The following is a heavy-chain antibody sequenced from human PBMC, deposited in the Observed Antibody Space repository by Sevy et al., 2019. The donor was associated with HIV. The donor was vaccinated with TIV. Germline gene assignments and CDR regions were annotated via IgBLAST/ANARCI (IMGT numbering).Heavy chain of an antibody. Sequence: KQSQTLSLTCVISGDSVSTYSAAWNWIRQSPSRGLEWLGRTYYKSKWYNDYALSVKSRISINPDTAKNQISLQLNSVTPEDTAVYYCARESRWFFFHFDYWGQGTLVTVSS. CDR2: TYYKSKWYN. CDR3: ARESRWFFFHFDY. V-gene: IGHV6-1*01. CDR1: GDSVSTYSAA. J-gene: IGHJ4*02. D-gene: IGHD3-10*01.